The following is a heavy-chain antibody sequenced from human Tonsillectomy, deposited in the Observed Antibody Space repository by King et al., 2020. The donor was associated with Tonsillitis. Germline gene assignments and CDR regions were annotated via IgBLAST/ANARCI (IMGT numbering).Heavy chain of an antibody. CDR2: ISTYNDNT. CDR1: GYTFPNYG. CDR3: ARYYRADDAFDI. V-gene: IGHV1-18*01. Sequence: VQLVESGAEVKKPGASVKVSCKASGYTFPNYGITWVRQAPGQGLEWMGWISTYNDNTDFVQKFQGRVTLTPSTSTGTAYMDLRSLRSDDTAVYYCARYYRADDAFDIWGQGTMVTVSS. J-gene: IGHJ3*02. D-gene: IGHD4-17*01.